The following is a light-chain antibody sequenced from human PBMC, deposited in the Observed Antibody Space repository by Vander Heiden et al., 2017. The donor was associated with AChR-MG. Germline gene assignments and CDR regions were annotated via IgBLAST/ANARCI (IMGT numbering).Light chain of an antibody. Sequence: SSELTQPPSVSASPGQTASITRSGDKLGGKYACWYQQKQGQSPVLGIYQDSKRPSGIPERVSGSNSGNTATLTSGGTQAVDESYYYCQAWDSSLVVFGGGTKLTVL. V-gene: IGLV3-1*01. CDR1: KLGGKY. J-gene: IGLJ2*01. CDR2: QDS. CDR3: QAWDSSLVV.